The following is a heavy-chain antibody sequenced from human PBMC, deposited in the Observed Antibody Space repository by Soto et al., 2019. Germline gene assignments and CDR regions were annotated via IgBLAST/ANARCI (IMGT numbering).Heavy chain of an antibody. Sequence: ASVKVSCKASGYTFTSYDINWVRQATGQGLEWMGWMNPNSGNTGYAQKLQGRVTMTRNTSISTAYMELSSLRSEDTAVYYCATDLDYGDYGGLLNGGYMDVWGKGTTVTAP. CDR2: MNPNSGNT. J-gene: IGHJ6*03. D-gene: IGHD4-17*01. CDR1: GYTFTSYD. V-gene: IGHV1-8*01. CDR3: ATDLDYGDYGGLLNGGYMDV.